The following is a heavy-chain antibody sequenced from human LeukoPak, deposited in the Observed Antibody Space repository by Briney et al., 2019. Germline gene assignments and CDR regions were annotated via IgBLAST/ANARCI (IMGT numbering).Heavy chain of an antibody. J-gene: IGHJ4*02. V-gene: IGHV3-7*01. CDR1: GFTFPTYY. CDR3: ARDRGYCTGGICYTVLDY. CDR2: IKEDGREK. Sequence: GGSLGLSCKASGFTFPTYYMSWVRQTPGKGLEWVAPIKEDGREKVYVDSVKGRFTSSRDNANNSLYLQMNSLRAEDTAVYYCARDRGYCTGGICYTVLDYWGQGILVTVSS. D-gene: IGHD2-8*02.